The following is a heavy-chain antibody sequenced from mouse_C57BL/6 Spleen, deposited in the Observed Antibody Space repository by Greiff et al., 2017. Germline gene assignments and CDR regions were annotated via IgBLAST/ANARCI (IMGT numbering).Heavy chain of an antibody. Sequence: VKLQESGAELVRPGASVTLSCKASGYTFTDYEMHWVKQTPVHGLEWIGAIDPETGGTAYNQKFKGKAILTADKSSSTAYMELRSLTSEDSAVYYCTRSRGNYGDYWGQGTTLTVSS. CDR2: IDPETGGT. CDR3: TRSRGNYGDY. D-gene: IGHD2-1*01. J-gene: IGHJ2*01. V-gene: IGHV1-15*01. CDR1: GYTFTDYE.